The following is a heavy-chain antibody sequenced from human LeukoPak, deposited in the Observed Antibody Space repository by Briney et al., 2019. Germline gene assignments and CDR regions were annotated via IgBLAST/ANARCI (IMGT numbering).Heavy chain of an antibody. D-gene: IGHD1/OR15-1a*01. CDR1: GYTFLNYG. J-gene: IGHJ6*03. V-gene: IGHV1-18*01. CDR3: ARQDPGTSTTSSYFYYYMDV. CDR2: TGPYNGNT. Sequence: GASVKVSCKASGYTFLNYGISWVRQAPGQGFEWMGWTGPYNGNTNYAHKLQGRVTLTTDPSTSTAYMELRSLTSDDTAVYYCARQDPGTSTTSSYFYYYMDVWGEGTSVTVSS.